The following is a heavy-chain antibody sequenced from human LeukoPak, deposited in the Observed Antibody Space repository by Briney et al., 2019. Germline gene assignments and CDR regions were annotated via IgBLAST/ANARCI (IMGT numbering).Heavy chain of an antibody. V-gene: IGHV4-39*01. Sequence: PSETLSLTCTVSGASLNNSPYYWAWIRQPPGKELECILSTHYSGSTYYNPSLKGRVTISIGTSKNQFSLRLTSVTAADTAVFYCARNDRGRPADYWGQGTLVTVPS. CDR2: THYSGST. D-gene: IGHD1-26*01. CDR1: GASLNNSPYY. J-gene: IGHJ4*02. CDR3: ARNDRGRPADY.